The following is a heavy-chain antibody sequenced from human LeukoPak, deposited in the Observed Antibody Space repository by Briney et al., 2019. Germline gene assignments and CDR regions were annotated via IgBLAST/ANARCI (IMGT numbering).Heavy chain of an antibody. Sequence: GGSLRLSCAASGFTFSNAWMNWVRQAPGKGLEWVGRIKSKTDGGTTDYAAPVKGRFTISRDDSKNTLYLQMNSLKTDDTAVSSRTSGDSSGSYWGQGTLVTVSA. CDR3: TSGDSSGSY. CDR1: GFTFSNAW. CDR2: IKSKTDGGTT. J-gene: IGHJ4*02. D-gene: IGHD3-22*01. V-gene: IGHV3-15*01.